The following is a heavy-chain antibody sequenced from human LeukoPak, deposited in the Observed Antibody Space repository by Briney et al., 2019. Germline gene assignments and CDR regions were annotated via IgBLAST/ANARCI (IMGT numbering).Heavy chain of an antibody. Sequence: ASVTVSCKASVYSFTSYHMLWVRQAPGQGLEWMGKINLSGGSTTYAQKSQGRVTMTRDTSTSTVYMELSSLRSEDTAVYYCARDYVDDIPMIKDYWGQGTLVTVSS. CDR3: ARDYVDDIPMIKDY. V-gene: IGHV1-46*01. CDR2: INLSGGST. J-gene: IGHJ4*02. D-gene: IGHD2-8*01. CDR1: VYSFTSYH.